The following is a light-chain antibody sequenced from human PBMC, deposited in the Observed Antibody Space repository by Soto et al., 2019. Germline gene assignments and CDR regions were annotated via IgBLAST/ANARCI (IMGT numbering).Light chain of an antibody. Sequence: EIVLTQSPGTLSLSPGERATLSCRASQSVSGSYLAWYQQKPGQAPRLLIYGASSRASGIPDRFSGSGSGTDFTLNINRLEPEDFAVYYCQQYGSSPRTFGQGTKVEIK. J-gene: IGKJ1*01. V-gene: IGKV3-20*01. CDR3: QQYGSSPRT. CDR2: GAS. CDR1: QSVSGSY.